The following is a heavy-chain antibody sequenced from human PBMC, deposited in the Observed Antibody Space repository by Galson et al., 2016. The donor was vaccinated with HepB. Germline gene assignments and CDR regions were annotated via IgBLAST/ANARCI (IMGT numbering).Heavy chain of an antibody. Sequence: SLRLSCAASGFTFSSYGMHWVRQAPGKGLEWVAVIWSDGTHKYYADSVKGRFTISRDNSKNMLYLQMNSLRVEETAVYSCARGTLGTTATMAFDYWGQGTLVSVSS. J-gene: IGHJ4*02. V-gene: IGHV3-33*01. CDR2: IWSDGTHK. D-gene: IGHD1-1*01. CDR1: GFTFSSYG. CDR3: ARGTLGTTATMAFDY.